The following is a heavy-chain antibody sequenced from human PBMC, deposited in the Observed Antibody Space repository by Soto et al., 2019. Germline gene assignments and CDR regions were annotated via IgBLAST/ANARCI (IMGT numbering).Heavy chain of an antibody. Sequence: QVHLVQSGAEVKNPGASVKVSCKASGYTFTNYGITWLRQAPGQGLEWMGWISSYNAKTNYAQKLQGRVTLNTATSASTAYMELRSLRSDDTALYYWARVQTYNLLTGSSHRMDVWGQGTTVTVSS. V-gene: IGHV1-18*01. CDR1: GYTFTNYG. D-gene: IGHD3-9*01. J-gene: IGHJ6*02. CDR2: ISSYNAKT. CDR3: ARVQTYNLLTGSSHRMDV.